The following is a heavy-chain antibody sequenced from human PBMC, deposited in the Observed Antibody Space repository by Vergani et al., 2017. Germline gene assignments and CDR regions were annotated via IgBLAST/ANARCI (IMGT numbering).Heavy chain of an antibody. D-gene: IGHD1-26*01. J-gene: IGHJ5*02. CDR2: IYTSGST. V-gene: IGHV4-61*02. CDR3: ARDGWELLASWFDP. Sequence: QVQLQESGPGLVKPSQTLFLTCTVSGGSISSGSYYWSWIRQPAGKGLEWIGRIYTSGSTNYNPSLKSRGTISVDTSKNQFSLKLSSVAAADTAVYYCARDGWELLASWFDPWGQGTLVTVSS. CDR1: GGSISSGSYY.